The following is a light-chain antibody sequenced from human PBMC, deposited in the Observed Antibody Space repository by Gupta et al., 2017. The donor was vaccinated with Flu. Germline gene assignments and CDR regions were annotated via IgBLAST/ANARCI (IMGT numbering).Light chain of an antibody. J-gene: IGKJ4*01. CDR2: WAS. CDR3: QQYYSTPLT. Sequence: NCKSSQSVLHSSNNKNYLTWYQQKPGQPPKLLIYWASTRESGVPDRFSGSGSGTEFTLTISSLQAEDVAVYYCQQYYSTPLTFGGGTKVEIK. CDR1: QSVLHSSNNKNY. V-gene: IGKV4-1*01.